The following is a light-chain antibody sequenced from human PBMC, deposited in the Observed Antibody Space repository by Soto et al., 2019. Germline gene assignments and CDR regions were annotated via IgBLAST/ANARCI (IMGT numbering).Light chain of an antibody. Sequence: AIRMTPSQSSFSASTGYRVTITCRASQGISSYLAWYQQKPGKAPKLLIYAASTLQSGVPSRFSGSGSGTEFTLTISSLQPEDFATYYCQKYNSYPWKCGQGTKGDIK. J-gene: IGKJ1*01. CDR1: QGISSY. CDR3: QKYNSYPWK. V-gene: IGKV1-8*01. CDR2: AAS.